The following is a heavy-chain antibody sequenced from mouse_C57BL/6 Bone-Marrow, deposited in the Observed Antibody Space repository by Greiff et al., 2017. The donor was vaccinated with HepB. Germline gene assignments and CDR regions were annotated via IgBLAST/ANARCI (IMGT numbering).Heavy chain of an antibody. D-gene: IGHD2-12*01. Sequence: EVKLVESGGGLVKPGGSLKLSCAASGFTFSSYAMSWVRQTPEKRLEWVATISAGGSYTYYPDNVKGRITISRDTAKNNLYLQMSHLKSEDTAMYYCARGSQLRPFYFDYWGQGTTLTVSS. CDR2: ISAGGSYT. J-gene: IGHJ2*01. CDR3: ARGSQLRPFYFDY. CDR1: GFTFSSYA. V-gene: IGHV5-4*03.